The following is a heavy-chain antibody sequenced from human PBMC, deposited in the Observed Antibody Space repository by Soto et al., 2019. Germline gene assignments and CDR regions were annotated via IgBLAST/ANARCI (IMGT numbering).Heavy chain of an antibody. V-gene: IGHV5-51*01. Sequence: GESLKISCKGSGYSFTSYWIGWVRQMPGKGLEWMGIIYPGDSDTRYSPSFQGQVTISADKSISTAYLQWSSLKASDTAMYYCARGGDQVVPASYGMVVWGQGTTVTVSS. D-gene: IGHD2-2*01. CDR2: IYPGDSDT. CDR3: ARGGDQVVPASYGMVV. J-gene: IGHJ6*02. CDR1: GYSFTSYW.